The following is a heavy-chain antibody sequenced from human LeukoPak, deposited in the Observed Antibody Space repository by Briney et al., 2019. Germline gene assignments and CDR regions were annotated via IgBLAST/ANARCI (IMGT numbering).Heavy chain of an antibody. CDR1: GFTFSDYY. V-gene: IGHV3-11*04. J-gene: IGHJ5*02. D-gene: IGHD5-12*01. CDR3: AREPPRATKGDWFDP. CDR2: ISSSGSTI. Sequence: GGSPRLSCAASGFTFSDYYMSWIRRAPGKGLEWVSYISSSGSTIYYADSVKGRFTISRDNAKNSLYLQMNSLRAEDTAVYYCAREPPRATKGDWFDPWGQGTLVTVSS.